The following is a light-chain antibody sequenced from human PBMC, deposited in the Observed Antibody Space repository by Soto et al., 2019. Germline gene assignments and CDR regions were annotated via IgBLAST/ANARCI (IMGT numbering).Light chain of an antibody. CDR2: DVS. CDR3: CSYAGSYTFYV. V-gene: IGLV2-11*01. Sequence: SVLTQPRSVSGSPGQSVTTSCTGTSSDVGGYNYVSWYQQHPGKAPKLMIYDVSKRPSGVPDRFSGSKSGNTASLTISGLQAEDEADYYCCSYAGSYTFYVFGTGTKVTVL. CDR1: SSDVGGYNY. J-gene: IGLJ1*01.